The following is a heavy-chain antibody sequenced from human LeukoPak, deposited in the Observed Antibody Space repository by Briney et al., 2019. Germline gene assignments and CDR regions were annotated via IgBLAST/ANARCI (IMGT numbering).Heavy chain of an antibody. D-gene: IGHD3-10*01. CDR3: ARDRFRGFTWLLNNGFDP. J-gene: IGHJ5*02. CDR1: GFTFSSYA. V-gene: IGHV3-64*01. CDR2: IRSNGGST. Sequence: GGSLRLSCAASGFTFSSYAMHWVRQAPGKGLEYVSAIRSNGGSTYYANSVKGRFTISRDNSKDPLYIQMGSLRAEDMAVYYCARDRFRGFTWLLNNGFDPWGQGTLVTVSS.